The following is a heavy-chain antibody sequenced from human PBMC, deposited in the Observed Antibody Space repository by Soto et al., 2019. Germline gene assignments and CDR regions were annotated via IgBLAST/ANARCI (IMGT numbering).Heavy chain of an antibody. V-gene: IGHV4-34*01. CDR1: GGSFSGYY. J-gene: IGHJ4*02. CDR2: INHSGST. D-gene: IGHD3-22*01. CDR3: ARGFYYDSSGSSPWGQLHY. Sequence: SETLSLTCAVYGGSFSGYYWSWIRQPPGKGLEWIGEINHSGSTNYNPSLKSRVTISVDTSKNHFSLKLSSVTAAETAVYSCARGFYYDSSGSSPWGQLHYWGQGTLVTVSS.